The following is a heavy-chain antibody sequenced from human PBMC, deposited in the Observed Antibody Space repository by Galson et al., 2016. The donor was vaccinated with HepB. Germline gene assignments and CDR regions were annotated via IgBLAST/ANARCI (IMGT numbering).Heavy chain of an antibody. CDR3: AKDQAPGVAAAAIYIYYYYGLDV. CDR2: IGWNSGSI. Sequence: SLRLSCATSGFTFDDYAMHWVRQVPGKGLEWVSGIGWNSGSIAYAESVKGRFTISRDNAKNSLYLQMNSLRAEDTALYYCAKDQAPGVAAAAIYIYYYYGLDVWGQGTTVTVSS. V-gene: IGHV3-9*01. CDR1: GFTFDDYA. D-gene: IGHD6-13*01. J-gene: IGHJ6*02.